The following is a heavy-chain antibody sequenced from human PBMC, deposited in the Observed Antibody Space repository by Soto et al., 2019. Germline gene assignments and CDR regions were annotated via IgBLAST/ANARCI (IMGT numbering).Heavy chain of an antibody. CDR2: ISSSSSYI. V-gene: IGHV3-21*06. Sequence: GGSLRLSCAASGFTFSSYSINWVRQAPGKGLEWVPSISSSSSYIYYGDSMKGRFTISRDNAKNSLYLEMNSLRAEDTAVYYCARESEDLTSNFDYWGQGTLVTVSS. CDR1: GFTFSSYS. CDR3: ARESEDLTSNFDY. J-gene: IGHJ4*02.